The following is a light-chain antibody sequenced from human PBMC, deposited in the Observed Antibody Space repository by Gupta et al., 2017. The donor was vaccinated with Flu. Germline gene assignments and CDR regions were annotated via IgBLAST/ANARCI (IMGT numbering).Light chain of an antibody. V-gene: IGLV1-44*01. CDR2: DNN. CDR1: SSNIGSYT. J-gene: IGLJ2*01. CDR3: AAWDDSLSGVV. Sequence: QSVVTQPPSASGTPGQRVTIFCSGSSSNIGSYTVNWYQQLPGTTPKLLIYDNNQRPSGVPARFSGSKSGTSASLAIGGLQAEDEAAYYCAAWDDSLSGVVFGGGTKLTVL.